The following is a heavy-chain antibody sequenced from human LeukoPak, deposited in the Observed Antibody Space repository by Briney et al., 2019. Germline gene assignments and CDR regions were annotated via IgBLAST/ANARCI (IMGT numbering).Heavy chain of an antibody. D-gene: IGHD6-13*01. CDR2: ISAYNGNT. CDR1: GYTFTSYG. V-gene: IGHV1-18*01. Sequence: ASVKVSCKASGYTFTSYGISWVRQAPGQGLEWMGWISAYNGNTNYAQKLQGRVTMTTDTSTSTAYMELRSLRSDDTAVYYCARGIEYSSSWYYFDYWGQGTLVTVSS. CDR3: ARGIEYSSSWYYFDY. J-gene: IGHJ4*02.